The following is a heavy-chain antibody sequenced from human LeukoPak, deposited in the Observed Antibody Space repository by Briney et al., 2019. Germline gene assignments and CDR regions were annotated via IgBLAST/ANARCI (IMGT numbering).Heavy chain of an antibody. D-gene: IGHD6-13*01. J-gene: IGHJ5*02. Sequence: GGSLRLSCAASGFTFSSYGVHWVRQAPGKGLEWVTFISYDGSNKYYADSVKGRFTISRDNSKNTLYLQMNSLRAEDTAVYYCAKFAAAGTRSWFDPWGQGTLVTVSS. CDR1: GFTFSSYG. CDR3: AKFAAAGTRSWFDP. V-gene: IGHV3-30*18. CDR2: ISYDGSNK.